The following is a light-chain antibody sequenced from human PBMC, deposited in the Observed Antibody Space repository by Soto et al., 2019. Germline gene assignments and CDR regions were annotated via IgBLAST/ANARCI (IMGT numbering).Light chain of an antibody. CDR1: RGISSY. J-gene: IGKJ5*01. Sequence: DIQLTQSPSFLSASVGDRVTITCRASRGISSYLAWYQQKPGNAPKLLIYAASTLHTGVPSRFSGSGSGTEFTLTISSLQPEDFATYYCQQLNSYLITFGQGTQLEIK. CDR2: AAS. V-gene: IGKV1-9*01. CDR3: QQLNSYLIT.